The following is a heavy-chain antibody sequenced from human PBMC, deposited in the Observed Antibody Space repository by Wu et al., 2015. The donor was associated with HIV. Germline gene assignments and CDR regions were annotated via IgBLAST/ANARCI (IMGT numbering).Heavy chain of an antibody. CDR1: GVTLISSV. J-gene: IGHJ3*02. Sequence: QMQLVQSGPEVKKPGTSVKVSCKASGVTLISSVIQWVRQARGQRPEWIGWIVVGSGNTHHAQRFQERVTITRDMSTSTVYMELSSLRSEDTAVYYCAARSHYSSSWYFGAFDIWGQGTMVTVSS. D-gene: IGHD6-13*01. V-gene: IGHV1-58*02. CDR2: IVVGSGNT. CDR3: AARSHYSSSWYFGAFDI.